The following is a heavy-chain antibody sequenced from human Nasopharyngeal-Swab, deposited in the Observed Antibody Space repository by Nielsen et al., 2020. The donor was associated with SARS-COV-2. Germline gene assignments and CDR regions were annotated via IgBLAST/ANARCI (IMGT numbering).Heavy chain of an antibody. CDR3: TTDEWGRVAAHDPYYFDY. Sequence: GESLKISCAASGSTFSNAWMSWVRQAPGKGLEWVGRIKSKTDGGTTDYAAPVKGRFTISRDDSKNTLYLQMNSLKTEDTAVYYCTTDEWGRVAAHDPYYFDYWGQGTLVTVSS. J-gene: IGHJ4*02. CDR2: IKSKTDGGTT. CDR1: GSTFSNAW. V-gene: IGHV3-15*01. D-gene: IGHD6-13*01.